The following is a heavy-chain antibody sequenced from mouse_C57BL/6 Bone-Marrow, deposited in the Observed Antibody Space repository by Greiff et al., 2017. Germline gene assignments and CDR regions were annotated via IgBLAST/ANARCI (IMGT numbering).Heavy chain of an antibody. J-gene: IGHJ2*01. V-gene: IGHV1-62-2*01. CDR3: ARHEEGYGSSRYYFDY. CDR2: FYPGSGSI. Sequence: QVQLQQSGAELVKPGASVKLSCKASGYTFTEYTIHWVKQRSGQGLEWIGWFYPGSGSIKYNEKFKDKATLTADKSSSTVYMELSRLTSEDSAVYFGARHEEGYGSSRYYFDYWGQGTTLTVSS. D-gene: IGHD1-1*01. CDR1: GYTFTEYT.